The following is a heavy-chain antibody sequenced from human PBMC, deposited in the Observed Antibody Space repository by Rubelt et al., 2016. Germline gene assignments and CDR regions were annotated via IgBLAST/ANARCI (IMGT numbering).Heavy chain of an antibody. CDR1: GGSISSSSYY. J-gene: IGHJ6*03. V-gene: IGHV4-39*01. Sequence: QLQLQESGPGLVKPSETLSLTCTVSGGSISSSSYYWGWIRQPPGKGLEWIGSIYYSGSTYYNPSLSGRVSISVDTSKNQFFLKLSSVTAAETAVYYCARHRAVTDDYYYYYYMDVWGKGTTVTVSS. D-gene: IGHD4-11*01. CDR3: ARHRAVTDDYYYYYYMDV. CDR2: IYYSGST.